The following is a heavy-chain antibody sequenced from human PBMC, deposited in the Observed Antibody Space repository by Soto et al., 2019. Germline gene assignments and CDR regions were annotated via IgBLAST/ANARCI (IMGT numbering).Heavy chain of an antibody. D-gene: IGHD1-1*01. Sequence: SSVKGSCKASGDTFSSYASSWVRQAPGQGLEWMGGIIPIFGTANYAQKFQGRVTITADESTSTAYMELSSLRSEDTAVYYCARVGSWNGWFDPWGQGTLVTVSS. CDR2: IIPIFGTA. J-gene: IGHJ5*02. CDR3: ARVGSWNGWFDP. CDR1: GDTFSSYA. V-gene: IGHV1-69*13.